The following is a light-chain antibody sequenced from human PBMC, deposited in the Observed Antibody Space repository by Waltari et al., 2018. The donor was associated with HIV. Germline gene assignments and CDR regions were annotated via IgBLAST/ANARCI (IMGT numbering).Light chain of an antibody. J-gene: IGKJ3*01. V-gene: IGKV3-15*01. CDR2: GAS. CDR1: ESVSKE. Sequence: ERFMTQSPATLSVSPGERATLFCRASESVSKELAWYQQKPGQSPRLLIYGASIRATGVTARFSGSGSGTEFNLTISTLQSDDSAVYYCQQYNTIPPFTFGPGTKVHIK. CDR3: QQYNTIPPFT.